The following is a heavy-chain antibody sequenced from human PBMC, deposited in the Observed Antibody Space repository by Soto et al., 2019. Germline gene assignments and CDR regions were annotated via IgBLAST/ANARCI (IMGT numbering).Heavy chain of an antibody. Sequence: PSETLSLTCTVTGGTISGYYWTWIRQSDGGGLEWIGRIYRSGSTNYNPSLKSRVTISLDTSMNHFSLRLSSVTAADTAVYYCARGQRFSDWFDPWGQGTLVTVSS. V-gene: IGHV4-4*07. CDR3: ARGQRFSDWFDP. D-gene: IGHD3-3*01. CDR1: GGTISGYY. CDR2: IYRSGST. J-gene: IGHJ5*02.